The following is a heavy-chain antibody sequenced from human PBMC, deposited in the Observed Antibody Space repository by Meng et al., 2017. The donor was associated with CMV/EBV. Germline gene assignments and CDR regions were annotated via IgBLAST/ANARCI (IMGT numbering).Heavy chain of an antibody. CDR1: GGSISSYY. CDR3: ARDLYDSSGYPAYGMDV. V-gene: IGHV4-4*07. CDR2: IYTSGST. Sequence: GSLRLSYTVSGGSISSYYWSWIRQPAGKGLEWIGRIYTSGSTNYNPSLKSRVTMSVDTSKNQFSLKLSSVTAADTAVYYCARDLYDSSGYPAYGMDVWGQGTTVTVSS. D-gene: IGHD3-22*01. J-gene: IGHJ6*02.